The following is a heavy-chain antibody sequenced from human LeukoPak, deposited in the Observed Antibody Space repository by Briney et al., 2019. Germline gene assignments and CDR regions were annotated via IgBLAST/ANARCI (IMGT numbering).Heavy chain of an antibody. Sequence: PGGSLRLSCAASGFTFSSYAMHWVRQAPGKGLEWVAVISYDGSNKYYADSVKGRFTISRDNSKNTLYLQMNSLRAEDTAVYYCASTPPYHYYASSGYYPDYWGQGTLVTVSS. CDR2: ISYDGSNK. CDR3: ASTPPYHYYASSGYYPDY. J-gene: IGHJ4*02. V-gene: IGHV3-30-3*01. D-gene: IGHD3-22*01. CDR1: GFTFSSYA.